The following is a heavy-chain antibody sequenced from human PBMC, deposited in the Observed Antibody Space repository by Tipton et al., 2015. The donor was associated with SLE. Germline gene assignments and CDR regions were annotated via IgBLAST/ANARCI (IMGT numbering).Heavy chain of an antibody. CDR1: GGSIRGHY. Sequence: LRLSCTVSGGSIRGHYWNWIRQPPGKGLEWIGYIYDSGSTNYNPSLRGRVSISVDKSKNQFSLKLTSVTAADTAVYYCARRDVEVAPLGFDYWGQGTLVTVSS. D-gene: IGHD5-24*01. CDR2: IYDSGST. V-gene: IGHV4-59*11. J-gene: IGHJ4*02. CDR3: ARRDVEVAPLGFDY.